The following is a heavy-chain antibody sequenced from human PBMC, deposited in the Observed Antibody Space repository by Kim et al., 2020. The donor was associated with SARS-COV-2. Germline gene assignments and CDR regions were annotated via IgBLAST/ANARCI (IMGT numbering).Heavy chain of an antibody. D-gene: IGHD3-10*01. J-gene: IGHJ3*02. V-gene: IGHV1-69*13. CDR1: GCTFSSYA. CDR3: AGALLWFGGDVTAFDI. Sequence: SVKVSCKASGCTFSSYAISWVRQAPGQGLEWMGGIIPIFGTANYAQKFQGRVTITADESTSTDYMELSSLRSEDTAVYYCAGALLWFGGDVTAFDIWGQGAMGTVSS. CDR2: IIPIFGTA.